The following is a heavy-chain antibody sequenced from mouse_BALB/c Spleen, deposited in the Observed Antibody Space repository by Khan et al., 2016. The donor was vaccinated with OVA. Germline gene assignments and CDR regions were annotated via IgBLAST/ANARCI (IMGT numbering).Heavy chain of an antibody. Sequence: QVQLKESGPGLVAPSQSLSITCTISGFSLTNYGVHWVRQPPGKGLEWLVVIWSDGNTTYDSALKSRLNISKDNSKSQGFLKMDSLQTENTAMYYFARQPYFHYYVMDYWGQGTSVTVSS. CDR2: IWSDGNT. CDR3: ARQPYFHYYVMDY. J-gene: IGHJ4*01. V-gene: IGHV2-6-1*01. CDR1: GFSLTNYG. D-gene: IGHD2-10*01.